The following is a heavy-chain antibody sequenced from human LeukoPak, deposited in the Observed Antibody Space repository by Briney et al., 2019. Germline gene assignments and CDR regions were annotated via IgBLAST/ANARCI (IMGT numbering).Heavy chain of an antibody. Sequence: ASAKVSCKASGYTFTSYYMHWVRQAPGQGLEWMGIINPSGGSTSYAQKFQGRVTMTRDTSTSTVYMELSSLRSEDTAVYYCARRGRGAYCGGDCYSLWGSNAFDIWGQGTMVTVSS. V-gene: IGHV1-46*01. CDR1: GYTFTSYY. J-gene: IGHJ3*02. CDR2: INPSGGST. D-gene: IGHD2-21*02. CDR3: ARRGRGAYCGGDCYSLWGSNAFDI.